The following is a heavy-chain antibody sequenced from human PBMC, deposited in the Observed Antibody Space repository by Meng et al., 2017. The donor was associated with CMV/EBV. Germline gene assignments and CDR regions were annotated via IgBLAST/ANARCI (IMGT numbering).Heavy chain of an antibody. CDR2: ISSDGSKA. D-gene: IGHD2-15*01. CDR1: GFTFSSYA. J-gene: IGHJ6*02. CDR3: ARPYYTTPRCWLYYYGLDV. V-gene: IGHV3-30-3*01. Sequence: GESLKISCAASGFTFSSYAIHWVRQATGKGLEWVAVISSDGSKAYYADSVRGRFTISRDNSTTTLHLQMVSLRDEDTAVYYCARPYYTTPRCWLYYYGLDVWGQGTTVTVSS.